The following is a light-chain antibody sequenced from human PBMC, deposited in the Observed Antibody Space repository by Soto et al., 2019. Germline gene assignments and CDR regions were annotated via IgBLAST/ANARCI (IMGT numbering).Light chain of an antibody. CDR3: AAWDDSLDAQVV. V-gene: IGLV2-14*01. CDR1: SSDVGGYNY. CDR2: EVS. Sequence: QSALTQPASVSGSPGQSITISCTGTSSDVGGYNYVSWYQQHPGKAPKLMIYEVSNRPSGVSNRFSGSKSGNTASLTISGLQAEDEADYYCAAWDDSLDAQVVFGGGTKLTVL. J-gene: IGLJ2*01.